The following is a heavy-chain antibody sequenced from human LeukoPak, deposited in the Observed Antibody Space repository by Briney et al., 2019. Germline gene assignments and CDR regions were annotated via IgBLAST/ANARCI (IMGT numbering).Heavy chain of an antibody. V-gene: IGHV4-59*01. Sequence: SETLSLTCTVSGGSISSYYWSWIRQPPGKGLEWIGYIYYSGSTNYNPSLKSRVTISVDTSKNQFSLKLSSVTAADTAVYYCARVRWRFLERGAFDIWGQGTMVTVSS. J-gene: IGHJ3*02. CDR1: GGSISSYY. D-gene: IGHD3-3*01. CDR2: IYYSGST. CDR3: ARVRWRFLERGAFDI.